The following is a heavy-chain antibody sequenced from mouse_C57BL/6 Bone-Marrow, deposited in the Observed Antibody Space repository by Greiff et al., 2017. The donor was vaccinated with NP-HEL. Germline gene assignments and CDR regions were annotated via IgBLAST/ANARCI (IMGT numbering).Heavy chain of an antibody. V-gene: IGHV1-55*01. D-gene: IGHD1-1*01. CDR1: GYTFTSYW. CDR2: IYPGSGST. J-gene: IGHJ3*01. Sequence: VQLQQPGAELVKPGASVKMSCKASGYTFTSYWITWVKQRPGQGLEWIGDIYPGSGSTNYNEKFKSKATLTVDTSSSTAYMQLSSLTSEDSAVYYCARGGTTVEGFAYWGQGTLVTVSA. CDR3: ARGGTTVEGFAY.